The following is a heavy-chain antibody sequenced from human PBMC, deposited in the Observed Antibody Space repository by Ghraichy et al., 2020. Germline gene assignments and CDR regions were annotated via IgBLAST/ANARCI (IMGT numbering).Heavy chain of an antibody. CDR3: ARPDYGDFHGYYYYGMDV. CDR1: GFTFSSYS. D-gene: IGHD4-17*01. V-gene: IGHV3-48*02. CDR2: ISSSSSTI. Sequence: GGSLRLSCAASGFTFSSYSINWVRQAPGKGLEWVSYISSSSSTIYSADSVKGRFTISRDNAKNSLYLQMNSLRDEDTAVYYCARPDYGDFHGYYYYGMDVWGQGTTVTVSS. J-gene: IGHJ6*02.